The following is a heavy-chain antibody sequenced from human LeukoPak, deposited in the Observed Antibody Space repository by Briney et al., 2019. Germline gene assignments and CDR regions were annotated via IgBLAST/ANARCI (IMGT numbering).Heavy chain of an antibody. V-gene: IGHV3-NL1*01. CDR3: AKEPQPRLAVAGFDY. Sequence: PGGSLRLSCAASGFTFSSYGMHWVRQAPGKGLEWVSVIYSGGSTYYADSVKGRFTISRDNSKNTLYLQMNSLRAEDTAVYYCAKEPQPRLAVAGFDYWGQGTLVTVSS. D-gene: IGHD6-19*01. CDR1: GFTFSSYG. J-gene: IGHJ4*02. CDR2: IYSGGST.